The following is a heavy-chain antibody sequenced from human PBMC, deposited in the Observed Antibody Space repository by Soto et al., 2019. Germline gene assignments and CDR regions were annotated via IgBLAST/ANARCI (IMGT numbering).Heavy chain of an antibody. D-gene: IGHD2-21*02. CDR2: IYYSGST. J-gene: IGHJ3*02. Sequence: PSETLSLTCTVSGGSISSGGYYWSWNRQHPGKGLEWIGYIYYSGSTYYNPSLKSRVTISVDTSKNQFSLKLSSVTAADTAVYYCARDRHIVVVTPNDAFDIWGQGTMVTVSS. V-gene: IGHV4-31*03. CDR3: ARDRHIVVVTPNDAFDI. CDR1: GGSISSGGYY.